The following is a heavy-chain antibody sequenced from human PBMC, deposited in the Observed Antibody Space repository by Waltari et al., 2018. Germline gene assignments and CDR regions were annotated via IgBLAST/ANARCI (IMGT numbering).Heavy chain of an antibody. CDR3: ARVRVGTIQYGLDV. V-gene: IGHV1-69*08. J-gene: IGHJ6*02. CDR1: GGPFGPDT. D-gene: IGHD1-26*01. Sequence: QVQLVQSGAEVKKPGSSVKVSCTASGGPFGPDTLSGVRQAPGQGLEWMGRIIPVFGGPHYAQNFQDRLTITAHRSTNTVYMELSTLRSEDTAVYYCARVRVGTIQYGLDVWGQGTTVTVSS. CDR2: IIPVFGGP.